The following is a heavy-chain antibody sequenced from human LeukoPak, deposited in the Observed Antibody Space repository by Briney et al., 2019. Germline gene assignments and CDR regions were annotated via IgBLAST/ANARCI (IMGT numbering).Heavy chain of an antibody. CDR2: ISSGSATT. J-gene: IGHJ4*02. D-gene: IGHD3-10*01. CDR3: TRDRGSTTMLRGVNHY. CDR1: GFTFSTYA. Sequence: PGGSLRLSCEASGFTFSTYAMDCVRQAPGKGLEWVSHISSGSATTFYADSVKGRFTISRDNTRNSLSLQISDLRVEDTAVYYCTRDRGSTTMLRGVNHYWGQGTLVTVSS. V-gene: IGHV3-48*04.